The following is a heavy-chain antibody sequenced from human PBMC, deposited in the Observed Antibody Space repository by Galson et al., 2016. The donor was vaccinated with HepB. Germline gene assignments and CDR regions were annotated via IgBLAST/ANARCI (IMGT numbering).Heavy chain of an antibody. CDR2: VNQDETEN. CDR3: ARRADTQRRIAGWGWGMDV. CDR1: GFTFRSYW. D-gene: IGHD6-19*01. V-gene: IGHV3-7*01. J-gene: IGHJ6*02. Sequence: SLRLSCAASGFTFRSYWMSWVRQAPGKGLQWVANVNQDETENYYLDSVKGRFTISRDNVKESVYLKMNSLRVEDTAVYYCARRADTQRRIAGWGWGMDVWGRGTTVTVSS.